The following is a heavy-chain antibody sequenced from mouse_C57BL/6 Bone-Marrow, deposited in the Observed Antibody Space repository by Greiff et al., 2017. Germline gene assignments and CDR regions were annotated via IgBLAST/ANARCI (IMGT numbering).Heavy chain of an antibody. CDR1: GYTFTSYW. CDR2: IDPNSGGT. D-gene: IGHD1-1*01. Sequence: QVQLQQSGAELVKPGASVKLSCKASGYTFTSYWMHWVKQRPGRGLAWIGMIDPNSGGTKYNEKFKSKATLTVAKPSSTAYMQLSSLTSEDSAVYYGVKSGYCGRSDGFAYWGQGTLVTVSA. CDR3: VKSGYCGRSDGFAY. V-gene: IGHV1-72*01. J-gene: IGHJ3*01.